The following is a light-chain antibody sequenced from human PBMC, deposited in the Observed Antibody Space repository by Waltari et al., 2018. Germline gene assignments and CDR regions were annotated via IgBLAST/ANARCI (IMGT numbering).Light chain of an antibody. Sequence: QPVLTQPPSASASLGASVTLTCTLSSDYSNYKVDWYQKRPGEGPRFVMRVGPGDIVGSKGDGIPDRFSVLGSGLNRYLTIENIQEEDESDYHCGADHGSGSNFVVVFGGGTKLTVL. CDR3: GADHGSGSNFVVV. J-gene: IGLJ2*01. CDR1: SDYSNYK. V-gene: IGLV9-49*01. CDR2: VGPGDIVG.